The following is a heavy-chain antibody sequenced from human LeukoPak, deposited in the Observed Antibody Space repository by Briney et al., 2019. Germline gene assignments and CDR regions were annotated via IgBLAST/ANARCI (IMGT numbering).Heavy chain of an antibody. CDR2: ISWNSGSI. J-gene: IGHJ4*02. D-gene: IGHD1-26*01. Sequence: PGRSLRLSCAASGFAFDDYGMHWVRQAPGKGLEWVSGISWNSGSIGYADSVKGRFTISRDNAKNSLYLQMNSLRAEDTALYYCAKGPHSGSYPDYWGQGTLVTVSS. V-gene: IGHV3-9*01. CDR3: AKGPHSGSYPDY. CDR1: GFAFDDYG.